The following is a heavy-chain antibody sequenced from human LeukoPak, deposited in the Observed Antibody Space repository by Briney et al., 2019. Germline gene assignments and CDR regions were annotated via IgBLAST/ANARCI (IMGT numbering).Heavy chain of an antibody. CDR3: ARGYDYGDYVGDFDY. CDR1: EYTFTGYH. V-gene: IGHV1-18*04. D-gene: IGHD4-17*01. Sequence: ASVKVSCKAFEYTFTGYHIHWVRQAPGQGLEWMGWITTYNGYTKYAQKLQDRVTMTTDTPTTTAYMDLRGLRSDDTAVYYCARGYDYGDYVGDFDYWGQGTLVTVSS. J-gene: IGHJ4*02. CDR2: ITTYNGYT.